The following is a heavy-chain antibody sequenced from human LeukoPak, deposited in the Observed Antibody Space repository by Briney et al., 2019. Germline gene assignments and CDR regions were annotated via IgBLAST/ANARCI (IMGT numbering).Heavy chain of an antibody. CDR1: GFTFSSYG. Sequence: GRSLRLSCAATGFTFSSYGMHWVRQAPGKGLEWVAVISYDGSNKYYADSVKGRFTISRDNSKNTLYLQMNSLRAEDTAVYYCAKTPTLSLRSYSYLDYWGQGTLVTVSS. D-gene: IGHD1-26*01. V-gene: IGHV3-30*18. J-gene: IGHJ4*02. CDR3: AKTPTLSLRSYSYLDY. CDR2: ISYDGSNK.